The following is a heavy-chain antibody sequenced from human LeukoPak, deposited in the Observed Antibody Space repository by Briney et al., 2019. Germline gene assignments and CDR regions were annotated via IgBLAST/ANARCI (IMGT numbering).Heavy chain of an antibody. Sequence: GGSLRLSCAASGFTFSSYSMNWVRQAPGKGLEWVSSISSSSSYIYYADSVKGRFTISRDNAKNSLYLQMNSLRAEDTAVYYCARDSAAYYYYYYMDVWGKGTTVTISS. CDR1: GFTFSSYS. CDR3: ARDSAAYYYYYYMDV. V-gene: IGHV3-21*01. CDR2: ISSSSSYI. D-gene: IGHD2-15*01. J-gene: IGHJ6*03.